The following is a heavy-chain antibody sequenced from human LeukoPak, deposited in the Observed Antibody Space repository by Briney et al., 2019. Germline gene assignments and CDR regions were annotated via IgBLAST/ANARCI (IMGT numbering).Heavy chain of an antibody. J-gene: IGHJ2*01. CDR1: GYTFISYG. D-gene: IGHD2-21*02. Sequence: VATVKVSCKASGYTFISYGISWVRQAPGQGLEWMGWISGYIGNTNYAQNLQGRVTMTTDTSTSTAYMELRSLRSDDTAVYYCARGLGVVTAQSEQPKPRYFDLWGRGTQVTVSS. CDR3: ARGLGVVTAQSEQPKPRYFDL. V-gene: IGHV1-18*01. CDR2: ISGYIGNT.